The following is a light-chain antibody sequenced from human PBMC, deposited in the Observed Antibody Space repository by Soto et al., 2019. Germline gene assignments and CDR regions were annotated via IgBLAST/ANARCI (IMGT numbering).Light chain of an antibody. V-gene: IGKV1-39*01. Sequence: DIQMTQSPSSLSASVGDRVTITCRASQSISSYLNWYQQKPGKAPKLLIYAASSLQSGVPSRFSGSGSGTYFTLTISSLQPEDFATYYCQQSYSTPSTFGPGTKVDIK. CDR3: QQSYSTPST. J-gene: IGKJ3*01. CDR1: QSISSY. CDR2: AAS.